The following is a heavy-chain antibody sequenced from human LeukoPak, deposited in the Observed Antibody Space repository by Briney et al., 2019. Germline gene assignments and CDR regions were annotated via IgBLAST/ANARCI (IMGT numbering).Heavy chain of an antibody. V-gene: IGHV4-59*01. Sequence: SETLSLTCTVSGDSISSYYWSWIRQPPGKGLEWIGYIDYSGSTNYNPSLKSRVTISVDTSKNQFSLKLSSVTAADTAVYYCARDRAYGSGKCWFDPWGQGTLVTVSS. CDR2: IDYSGST. CDR3: ARDRAYGSGKCWFDP. J-gene: IGHJ5*02. D-gene: IGHD3-10*01. CDR1: GDSISSYY.